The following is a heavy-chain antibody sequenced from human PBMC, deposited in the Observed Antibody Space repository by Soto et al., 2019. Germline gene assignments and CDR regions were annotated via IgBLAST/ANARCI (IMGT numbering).Heavy chain of an antibody. D-gene: IGHD1-26*01. Sequence: HPGGSLRLSCAASGFTFSSYGMHWVRQAPGKGLEWVAVIWYDGSNKYYADSVKGRFTISRDNSKNTLYLQMNSLRAEDTAVYYCAREGLGVGAFEVGSFDYWGQGTLVTVSS. J-gene: IGHJ4*02. CDR1: GFTFSSYG. V-gene: IGHV3-33*01. CDR2: IWYDGSNK. CDR3: AREGLGVGAFEVGSFDY.